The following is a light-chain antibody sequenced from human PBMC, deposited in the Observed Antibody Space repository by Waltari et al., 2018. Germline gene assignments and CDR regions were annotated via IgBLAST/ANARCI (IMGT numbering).Light chain of an antibody. CDR2: DDR. CDR1: SGRIATNY. J-gene: IGLJ2*01. CDR3: QSYYNRSLV. Sequence: FMLTQPHSVSESPGKTVTISCTASSGRIATNYVHWYQQRPGSPPTTVIYDDRQRPPGVPVRFSGSIDDFSNSASLTISELQTEDEADYYCQSYYNRSLVFGGGTRLTVL. V-gene: IGLV6-57*02.